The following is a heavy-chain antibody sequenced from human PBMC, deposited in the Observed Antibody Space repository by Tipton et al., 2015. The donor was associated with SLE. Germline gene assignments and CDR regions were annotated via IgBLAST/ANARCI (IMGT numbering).Heavy chain of an antibody. CDR2: IKKDGSEQ. J-gene: IGHJ6*03. Sequence: SLRLSCVTSGFTFSTYWMSWARQAPGKGLEWVASIKKDGSEQYYVDSVKGRFTISRDDAKNALYLQMTDLRVEDTAVYYCARGVADYFHFCYMDVWAKGTTVTIS. V-gene: IGHV3-7*01. CDR1: GFTFSTYW. CDR3: ARGVADYFHFCYMDV.